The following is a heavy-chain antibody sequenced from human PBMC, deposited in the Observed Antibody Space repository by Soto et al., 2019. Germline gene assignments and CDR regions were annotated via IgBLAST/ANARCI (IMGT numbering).Heavy chain of an antibody. D-gene: IGHD4-17*01. Sequence: SETLSLTCAVSSGSISSSNWWSWVRQPPGKGLEWIGEIYHSGSTNYNPSLKSRVTISVDKSKNQFSLKLSSVTAADTAVYYCARCEVWDNYGDYGVGAWFDPWGQGTLVTVSS. CDR3: ARCEVWDNYGDYGVGAWFDP. CDR2: IYHSGST. V-gene: IGHV4-4*02. J-gene: IGHJ5*02. CDR1: SGSISSSNW.